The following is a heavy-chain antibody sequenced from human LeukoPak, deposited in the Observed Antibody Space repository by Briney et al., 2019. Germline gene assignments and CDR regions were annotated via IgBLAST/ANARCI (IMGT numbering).Heavy chain of an antibody. CDR1: GFTFNSYT. CDR3: ATDYYASGSLSY. Sequence: PGGSLRLSCTASGFTFNSYTMNWGRQAPGKGLEWVSSISSSGSYIYYTDSVKGRFTISRDNAKNSLYLQMNGLGAEDTAVYYCATDYYASGSLSYWGQGTLVTVSS. J-gene: IGHJ4*02. D-gene: IGHD3-10*01. CDR2: ISSSGSYI. V-gene: IGHV3-21*01.